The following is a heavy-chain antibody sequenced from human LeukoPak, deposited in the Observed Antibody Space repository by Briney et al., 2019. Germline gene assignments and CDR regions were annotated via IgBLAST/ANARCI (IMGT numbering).Heavy chain of an antibody. CDR1: GYTFTSYD. V-gene: IGHV1-8*03. D-gene: IGHD2-15*01. J-gene: IGHJ5*02. Sequence: GASVNVSCKASGYTFTSYDINWVRQATGQGLEWMGWMNPNSGNTGYAQKFQGRVTITRNTSISTAYMELSSLRSEDTAVYYCARALYCSGGSCYSQGRFDPWGQGTLVTVSS. CDR2: MNPNSGNT. CDR3: ARALYCSGGSCYSQGRFDP.